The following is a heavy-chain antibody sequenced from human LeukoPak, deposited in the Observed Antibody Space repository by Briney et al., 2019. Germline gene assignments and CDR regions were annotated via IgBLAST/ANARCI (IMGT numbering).Heavy chain of an antibody. CDR1: GFTFSDYY. V-gene: IGHV3-11*01. J-gene: IGHJ4*02. Sequence: PGGSLRLSCAASGFTFSDYYMSWIRQAPGKGLEWVSYISSSGSTIYYADSVKGRFTISRDNAKNSLYLQMNSLRAEDTAVYYCAKDRYYGDYPLTWGQGTLVTVSS. CDR2: ISSSGSTI. CDR3: AKDRYYGDYPLT. D-gene: IGHD4-17*01.